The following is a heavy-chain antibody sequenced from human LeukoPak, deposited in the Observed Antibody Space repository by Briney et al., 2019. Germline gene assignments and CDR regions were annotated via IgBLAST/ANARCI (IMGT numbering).Heavy chain of an antibody. V-gene: IGHV3-7*01. CDR1: GFTFSSCW. CDR3: ARGSGYYLGHFDY. J-gene: IGHJ4*02. CDR2: IKQDGSEK. D-gene: IGHD3-22*01. Sequence: GGSLRLSCAASGFTFSSCWMSWVRQAPGKGLERVANIKQDGSEKYYVDSVKGRFTISRDNAKNSLYLQMNSLRAEDTAVYYCARGSGYYLGHFDYWGQGTLVTVSS.